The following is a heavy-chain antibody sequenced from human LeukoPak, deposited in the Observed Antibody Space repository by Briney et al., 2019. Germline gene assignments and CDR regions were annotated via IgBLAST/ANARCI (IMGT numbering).Heavy chain of an antibody. D-gene: IGHD6-13*01. V-gene: IGHV1-24*01. CDR3: ATDRRPLKGIAAAGPYYMDV. CDR2: FDPEDGGT. J-gene: IGHJ6*03. CDR1: GYTLTELS. Sequence: ASVKVSCKVSGYTLTELSMHWVRQAPGKGLEWMGGFDPEDGGTIYAQKFQGRVTMTEDTSTDTAYMELSSLRSEDTAVYYCATDRRPLKGIAAAGPYYMDVWGKGTTVTVSS.